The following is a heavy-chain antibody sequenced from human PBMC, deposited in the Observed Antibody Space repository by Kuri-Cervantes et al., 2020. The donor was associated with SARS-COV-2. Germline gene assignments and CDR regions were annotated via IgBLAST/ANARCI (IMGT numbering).Heavy chain of an antibody. D-gene: IGHD2-8*01. CDR2: ISYDGSNK. J-gene: IGHJ6*03. CDR1: GFTFSSYA. V-gene: IGHV3-30*04. Sequence: GESLKISCAASGFTFSSYAMHWVRQAPGKGLEWVAVISYDGSNKYYADSVKGRFTISRDNSNSTLYLQMNSLTAEDTATYYCAKRYCSNGVCYHYYYYYMDVWGKGTTVT. CDR3: AKRYCSNGVCYHYYYYYMDV.